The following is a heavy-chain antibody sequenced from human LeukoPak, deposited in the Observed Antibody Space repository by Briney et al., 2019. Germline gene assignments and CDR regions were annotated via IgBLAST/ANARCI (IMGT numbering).Heavy chain of an antibody. D-gene: IGHD6-25*01. Sequence: SETLSLTCTVSSGSISTSNYYWGWVRQPPGKALEWIGNIFYSGSTYYSPSLKSRVTISLDTSRNQFSLKLNSVTAADTAIYYCARDFSSASYTYYYYYMDVWGKGTTVTVSS. J-gene: IGHJ6*03. CDR3: ARDFSSASYTYYYYYMDV. CDR1: SGSISTSNYY. CDR2: IFYSGST. V-gene: IGHV4-39*07.